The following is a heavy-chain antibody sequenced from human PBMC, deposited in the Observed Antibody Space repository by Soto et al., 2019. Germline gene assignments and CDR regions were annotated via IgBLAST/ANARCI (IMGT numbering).Heavy chain of an antibody. CDR1: GESLSAYY. CDR3: ARGTVYVPFLFPCLDV. J-gene: IGHJ6*02. V-gene: IGHV4-34*01. Sequence: SETLSLTCAVYGESLSAYYCTWMRQPPGKGLEWIGEINQSGSTNYNPSLKSRVTMSADTSKKHFSLKVTSVTAADTAVYYCARGTVYVPFLFPCLDVWGQGTTVTVSS. CDR2: INQSGST. D-gene: IGHD3-10*02.